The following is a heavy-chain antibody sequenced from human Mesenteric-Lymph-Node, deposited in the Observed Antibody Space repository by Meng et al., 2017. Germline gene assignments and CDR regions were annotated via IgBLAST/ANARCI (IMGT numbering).Heavy chain of an antibody. J-gene: IGHJ4*02. CDR1: GYTFTRYP. Sequence: QVHMGQSGSELKKPGASVKVSCKASGYTFTRYPMNWVRQAPGQGLEWMGWISTNTGNPTYAQGFTGRFVFSVDTSVSTAYLQISSLKAEDTAVYYCGTLKYTSGFYGPTYWGQGALVTVSS. V-gene: IGHV7-4-1*02. CDR2: ISTNTGNP. CDR3: GTLKYTSGFYGPTY. D-gene: IGHD6-19*01.